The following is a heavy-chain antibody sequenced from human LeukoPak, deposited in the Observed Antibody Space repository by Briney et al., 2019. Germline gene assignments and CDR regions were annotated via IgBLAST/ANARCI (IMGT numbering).Heavy chain of an antibody. Sequence: GESLKISCAASGFTFSSYGMHWVRQAPGKGLEWVAVIWYGGSNKYYADSVKGRFTISRDNSKNTLYLQMNSLRAEDTAVYYCARDIPTYYDFWSGSTDYWGQGTLVTVSS. CDR3: ARDIPTYYDFWSGSTDY. J-gene: IGHJ4*02. CDR2: IWYGGSNK. D-gene: IGHD3-3*01. CDR1: GFTFSSYG. V-gene: IGHV3-33*01.